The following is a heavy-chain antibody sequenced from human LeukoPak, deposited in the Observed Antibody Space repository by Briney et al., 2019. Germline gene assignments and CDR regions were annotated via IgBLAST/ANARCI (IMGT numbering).Heavy chain of an antibody. CDR1: GYTFTGYY. V-gene: IGHV1-2*02. Sequence: ASVTVSFKASGYTFTGYYMHWVRQAPGQGLEWMGWINPNSGGTNYTQKFQGRVTMTRDTSISTAYMELSRLRSDDTAVYYCARVDYDILTGYYYYYGMDVWGQGTTVTVSS. CDR3: ARVDYDILTGYYYYYGMDV. CDR2: INPNSGGT. J-gene: IGHJ6*02. D-gene: IGHD3-9*01.